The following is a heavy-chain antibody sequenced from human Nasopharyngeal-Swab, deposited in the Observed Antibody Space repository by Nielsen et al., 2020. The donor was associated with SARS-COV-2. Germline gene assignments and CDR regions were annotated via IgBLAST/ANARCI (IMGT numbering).Heavy chain of an antibody. CDR1: GFTFSSYG. CDR2: IWYDGSNK. D-gene: IGHD4-17*01. Sequence: GESLKISCAASGFTFSSYGMHWVRQAPGKGLEWVAVIWYDGSNKYYADSVKGRFTISRDNSKNTLYLQMNSLRAEDTAVYYCATYRPFADYGDYWYFDLWGRGTLVTVSS. V-gene: IGHV3-33*01. CDR3: ATYRPFADYGDYWYFDL. J-gene: IGHJ2*01.